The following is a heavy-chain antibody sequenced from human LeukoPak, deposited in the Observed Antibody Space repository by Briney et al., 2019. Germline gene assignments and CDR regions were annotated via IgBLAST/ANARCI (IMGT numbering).Heavy chain of an antibody. CDR1: GGTFSSYA. Sequence: SVTVSCKASGGTFSSYAISWVRQAPGQGLEWMGGIIPIFGTASYAQKFQGRVTITADESTSTAYMELSSLRSEDTAVYYCARDPSYDSSGSWGQGTLVTVSS. CDR2: IIPIFGTA. D-gene: IGHD3-22*01. CDR3: ARDPSYDSSGS. J-gene: IGHJ4*02. V-gene: IGHV1-69*01.